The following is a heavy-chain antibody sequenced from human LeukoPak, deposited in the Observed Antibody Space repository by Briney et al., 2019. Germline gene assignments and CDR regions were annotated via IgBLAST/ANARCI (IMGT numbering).Heavy chain of an antibody. CDR2: IYPGDSDT. J-gene: IGHJ2*01. CDR1: GYSFTSYW. V-gene: IGHV5-51*01. D-gene: IGHD3-16*01. Sequence: GESLKISCKGSGYSFTSYWIGWVRQMPGKGLEWMGIIYPGDSDTRYSPSFQGQVTISADKSISTAYLQWSSLKASDTAMYYCARTGLPRARVWYFDLWGRGTLVTVSS. CDR3: ARTGLPRARVWYFDL.